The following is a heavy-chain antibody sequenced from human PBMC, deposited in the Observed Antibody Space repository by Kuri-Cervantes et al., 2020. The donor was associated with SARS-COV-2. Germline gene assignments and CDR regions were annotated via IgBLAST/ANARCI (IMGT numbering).Heavy chain of an antibody. CDR3: ASNSNYWYYGMDV. Sequence: ASVKVSCKASGYTFTGYYMHWVRQAPGQGLEWMGWINPNSGGTNYAQKFQGRVTMTRDTSISTAYMELSRLRSDDTAEYYCASNSNYWYYGMDVWGQGTTVTVSS. V-gene: IGHV1-2*02. J-gene: IGHJ6*02. D-gene: IGHD4-11*01. CDR1: GYTFTGYY. CDR2: INPNSGGT.